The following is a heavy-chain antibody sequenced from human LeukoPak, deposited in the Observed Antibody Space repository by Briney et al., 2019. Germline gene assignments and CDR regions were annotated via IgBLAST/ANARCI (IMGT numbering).Heavy chain of an antibody. CDR2: ISYDGSNK. D-gene: IGHD4-17*01. CDR1: GFTFSIYG. J-gene: IGHJ4*02. Sequence: PGGSLRLSCAASGFTFSIYGMHWVRQAPGKGLEWVAVISYDGSNKYYADSVKGRFTISRDNSKNTLYLQMNSLRAEDTAVYYCAKVYGDYSASIDYWGQGTLVTVSS. V-gene: IGHV3-30*18. CDR3: AKVYGDYSASIDY.